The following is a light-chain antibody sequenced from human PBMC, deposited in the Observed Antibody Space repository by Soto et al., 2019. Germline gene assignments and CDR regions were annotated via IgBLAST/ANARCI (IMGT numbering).Light chain of an antibody. CDR1: HSISSSY. CDR3: QQYDNWPT. J-gene: IGKJ1*01. V-gene: IGKV3-20*01. Sequence: ETLSTQSPGTLSLSPRERATLYCRASHSISSSYLAWYQQKPGQAPSLLIYGVSRRATGIPDRFSGSGSGPDFTLTISRLEPEDFAVYYCQQYDNWPTFGQGTKVDIK. CDR2: GVS.